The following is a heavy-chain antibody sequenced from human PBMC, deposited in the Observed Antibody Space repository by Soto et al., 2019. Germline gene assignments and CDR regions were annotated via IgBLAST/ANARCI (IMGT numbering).Heavy chain of an antibody. Sequence: GGSLRLSCVGSGIQFSNYALSWVRQAPGKGMEWVSIVSASGRSRYHADSVKGRFTISRDNSKNTLYLHMTNLRAEDTAVYYCAKDGNWLDVYYDVWGQGTPVTVSS. CDR3: AKDGNWLDVYYDV. D-gene: IGHD3-16*01. CDR2: VSASGRSR. V-gene: IGHV3-23*01. CDR1: GIQFSNYA. J-gene: IGHJ4*02.